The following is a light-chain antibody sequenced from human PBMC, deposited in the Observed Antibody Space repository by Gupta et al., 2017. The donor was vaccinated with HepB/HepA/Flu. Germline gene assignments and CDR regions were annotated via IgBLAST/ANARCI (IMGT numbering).Light chain of an antibody. CDR3: QQYAASPYT. J-gene: IGKJ1*01. CDR2: ATS. V-gene: IGKV3-20*01. Sequence: EVLLTQSPGTLSLSPGERGTRSCRASQTISINFLVWYQQKPGQAPRLLFYATSRATDVPDRFSGSGSGTDFTLTIDRLEPEDVAVYYCQQYAASPYTFGQGTKVEIK. CDR1: QTISINF.